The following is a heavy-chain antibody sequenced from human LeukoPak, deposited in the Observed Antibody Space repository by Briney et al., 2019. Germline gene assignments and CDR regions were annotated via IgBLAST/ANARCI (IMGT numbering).Heavy chain of an antibody. J-gene: IGHJ4*02. CDR1: GGSFSDYY. D-gene: IGHD3-3*01. CDR3: GSRRTAMFGVIKGPIDY. Sequence: PSETLSLTCAVYGGSFSDYYWTWIRQPPGKGLEWIGEINHSGSPNNNPSLKSRVSISFDTSKNQFSLKLTSVTAADTAVYYCGSRRTAMFGVIKGPIDYWGQGTLVTVSA. CDR2: INHSGSP. V-gene: IGHV4-34*01.